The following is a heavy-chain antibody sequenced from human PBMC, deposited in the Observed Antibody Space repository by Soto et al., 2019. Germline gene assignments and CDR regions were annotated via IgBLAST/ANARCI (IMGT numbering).Heavy chain of an antibody. D-gene: IGHD2-15*01. CDR1: GVTFDDYA. J-gene: IGHJ4*02. Sequence: EVQLVESGGGLVQPGRSLRLSCAASGVTFDDYAMHWVRQAPGKGLEWVSAISWSSGTIDYADSVKGRFTISRDNAKNSLYLQMNSLRAEYTALHYCAKDTGHGGRCCGDYFDSRGQGTLVTVSS. V-gene: IGHV3-9*01. CDR2: ISWSSGTI. CDR3: AKDTGHGGRCCGDYFDS.